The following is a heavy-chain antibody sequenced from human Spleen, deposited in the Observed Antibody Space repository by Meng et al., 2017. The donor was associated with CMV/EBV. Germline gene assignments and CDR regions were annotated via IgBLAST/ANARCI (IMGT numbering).Heavy chain of an antibody. V-gene: IGHV1-18*01. CDR1: GYSFDKYG. CDR2: ISGYNGNT. D-gene: IGHD3-9*01. CDR3: AREGPPGLRYFDSVVGWFDP. J-gene: IGHJ5*02. Sequence: ASVKVSCKASGYSFDKYGISWVRQAPGQGLEWMGWISGYNGNTKFAQKFQGRLTMTTDRSTTTAYMELRSLRSDDTAMYYCAREGPPGLRYFDSVVGWFDPWGQGTLVTVSS.